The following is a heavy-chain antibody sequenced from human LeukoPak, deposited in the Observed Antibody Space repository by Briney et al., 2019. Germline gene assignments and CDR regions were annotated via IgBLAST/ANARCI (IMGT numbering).Heavy chain of an antibody. J-gene: IGHJ4*02. D-gene: IGHD4-17*01. CDR2: ISSSGSI. Sequence: PGGSLRLSCSASGFTFSDYYMSWIRQAPGKGLEWVSYISSSGSIYYADSVKGRFTISRDNAKNSLYLQVNSLRADDTAVYYCARVDYGEPRYYFDYWGQGTLVTVSS. CDR3: ARVDYGEPRYYFDY. CDR1: GFTFSDYY. V-gene: IGHV3-11*04.